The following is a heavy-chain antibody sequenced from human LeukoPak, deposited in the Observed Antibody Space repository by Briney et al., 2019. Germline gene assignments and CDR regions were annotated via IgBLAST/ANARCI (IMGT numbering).Heavy chain of an antibody. Sequence: GGSLRLSCAASGFTFSSYGMHWVRQAPGKGLEWVAVISYDGSTKYYADSVKGRFTISRDSSKNMLYLQMNSLRVEDTAVYYCAKGFSSGPWDACDIWGQGTMVTVSS. D-gene: IGHD3-22*01. CDR3: AKGFSSGPWDACDI. CDR1: GFTFSSYG. CDR2: ISYDGSTK. V-gene: IGHV3-30*18. J-gene: IGHJ3*02.